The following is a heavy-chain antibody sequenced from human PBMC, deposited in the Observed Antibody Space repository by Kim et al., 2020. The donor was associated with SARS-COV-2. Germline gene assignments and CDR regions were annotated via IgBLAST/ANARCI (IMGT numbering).Heavy chain of an antibody. V-gene: IGHV3-23*01. J-gene: IGHJ4*02. CDR3: AKGDGMIVVVITNFDY. CDR2: ISGSGGST. Sequence: GGSLRLSCAASGFTFSSYAMSWVRQAPGKGLEWVSAISGSGGSTYYADSVKGRFTISRDNSKNTLYLQMNSLRAEDTAVYYCAKGDGMIVVVITNFDYWGQGTLVTVSS. D-gene: IGHD3-22*01. CDR1: GFTFSSYA.